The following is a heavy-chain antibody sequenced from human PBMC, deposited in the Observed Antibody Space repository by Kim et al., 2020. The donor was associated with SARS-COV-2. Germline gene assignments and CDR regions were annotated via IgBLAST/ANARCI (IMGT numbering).Heavy chain of an antibody. J-gene: IGHJ3*02. Sequence: SETLSLTCSVSGGSISSYYWSWIRQPPGSELKRIGYIYYTGSTNYNPSLQSRVTISLDTSKNKFSLKLSSVTTADTAAYYCGRGGTDKHACDIWGHGEMLNVSS. CDR3: GRGGTDKHACDI. V-gene: IGHV4-59*13. CDR1: GGSISSYY. D-gene: IGHD1-7*01. CDR2: IYYTGST.